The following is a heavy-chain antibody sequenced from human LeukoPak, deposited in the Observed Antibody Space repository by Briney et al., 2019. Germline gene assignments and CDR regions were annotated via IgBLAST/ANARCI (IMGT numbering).Heavy chain of an antibody. CDR3: VRGGEGAAISVNYWFDP. V-gene: IGHV1-8*01. CDR2: MNPNNGNT. D-gene: IGHD2-2*02. Sequence: GASVKVSCKASGFTFTSYDINWVRQASGQGLEWMGWMNPNNGNTGYAQKFQGRVTMTRDTSISTAYMELRGLRSEDTAVYYCVRGGEGAAISVNYWFDPWGQGTLVTVSS. J-gene: IGHJ5*02. CDR1: GFTFTSYD.